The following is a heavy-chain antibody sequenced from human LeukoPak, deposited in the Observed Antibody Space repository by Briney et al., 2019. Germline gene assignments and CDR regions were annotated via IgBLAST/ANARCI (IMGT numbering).Heavy chain of an antibody. J-gene: IGHJ6*02. Sequence: SETLSLTCTVSGGSNSSSSYYWGWIRQPPGKGLEWIGSIYYSGSTYYNPSLKSRVTISVDTSKNQFSLKLSSVTAADTAVYYCARARDTAMVIDGMDVWGQGTTVTVSS. CDR3: ARARDTAMVIDGMDV. CDR1: GGSNSSSSYY. D-gene: IGHD5-18*01. CDR2: IYYSGST. V-gene: IGHV4-39*07.